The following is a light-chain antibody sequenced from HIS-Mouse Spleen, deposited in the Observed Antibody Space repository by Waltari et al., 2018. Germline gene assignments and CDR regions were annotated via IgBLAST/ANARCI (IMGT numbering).Light chain of an antibody. CDR1: SSDVGGYNY. J-gene: IGLJ3*02. CDR2: DVS. V-gene: IGLV2-11*01. Sequence: QSALTQPRSVSGSPGQSVTISCTGTSSDVGGYNYVSWYQQHPGKAPKRMIYDVSKRPSGVPDRFSGFKSGNTASLTISGLQAEDEADYYCCSYAGSYTLVFGGGTKLTVL. CDR3: CSYAGSYTLV.